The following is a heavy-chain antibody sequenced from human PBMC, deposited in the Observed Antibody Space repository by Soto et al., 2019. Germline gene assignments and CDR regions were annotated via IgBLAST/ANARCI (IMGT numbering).Heavy chain of an antibody. CDR3: TKGGYDLIYYFGMDV. CDR2: ISSDGDTI. V-gene: IGHV3-9*01. CDR1: GFTFHEYA. Sequence: EVQLIESGGGWVQPGTSLRVSCAASGFTFHEYAMHWVRQAPGKGLVWVSGISSDGDTIAYADSVQGRFSVFRDNAKNSLYLQMNSLRAEDTALYYCTKGGYDLIYYFGMDVWGQGTTVTVSS. D-gene: IGHD5-12*01. J-gene: IGHJ6*02.